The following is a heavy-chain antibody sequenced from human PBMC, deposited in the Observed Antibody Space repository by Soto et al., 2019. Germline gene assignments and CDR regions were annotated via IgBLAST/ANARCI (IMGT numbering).Heavy chain of an antibody. J-gene: IGHJ4*02. CDR2: ISYDGSNK. V-gene: IGHV3-30*18. CDR3: AKVGGVPVPKRRDY. D-gene: IGHD2-2*01. Sequence: QVQLVESGGGVVQPGRSLRLSCAASGFTFSSYGMHWVRQAPGKGLEWVAVISYDGSNKYYADSVKGRFTISRDNSKKTLYLQMNSRRAEDTAVYYCAKVGGVPVPKRRDYWGQGPLVTVSS. CDR1: GFTFSSYG.